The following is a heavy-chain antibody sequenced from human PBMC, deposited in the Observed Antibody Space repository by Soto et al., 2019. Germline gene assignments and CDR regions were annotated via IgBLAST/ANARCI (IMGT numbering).Heavy chain of an antibody. CDR1: GGSISSYY. Sequence: SETLSLTCTVSGGSISSYYWGWIRQPAGKGLEWIGRIYTSGSTNYSRALMSRDTTSVDTSMNRFSLKLSSVTAADTAVYYCARGVSSSWYGTPGWFDPWGQGTLVTVSS. D-gene: IGHD6-13*01. CDR2: IYTSGST. CDR3: ARGVSSSWYGTPGWFDP. V-gene: IGHV4-4*07. J-gene: IGHJ5*02.